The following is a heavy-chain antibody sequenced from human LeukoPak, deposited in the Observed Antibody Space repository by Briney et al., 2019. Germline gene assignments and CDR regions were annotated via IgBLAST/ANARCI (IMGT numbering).Heavy chain of an antibody. V-gene: IGHV4-59*01. D-gene: IGHD3-22*01. CDR2: IYYSGST. CDR1: GGSISSYY. Sequence: PSETLSLTCTVSGGSISSYYWSWIRQPPGKGLEWIGYIYYSGSTNYNPSLKSRVIISVDTSKNQFSLKLSSVTAADTAVYYCARDGQAWSYYYDSSGYYPPLPDLWGRGTLVTVSS. J-gene: IGHJ2*01. CDR3: ARDGQAWSYYYDSSGYYPPLPDL.